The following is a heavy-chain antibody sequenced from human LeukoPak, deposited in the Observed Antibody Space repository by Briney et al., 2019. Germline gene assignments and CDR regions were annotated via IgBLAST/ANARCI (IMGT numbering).Heavy chain of an antibody. CDR2: ISGSGGST. J-gene: IGHJ4*02. CDR3: APYGGATISSVDY. V-gene: IGHV3-23*01. CDR1: GFTFSSYA. Sequence: PGGSLRLSCAASGFTFSSYAMSWVRQAPGKGLEWVSAISGSGGSTYYADSVKGRLTISRDNSKNTLYLQMNSLRAEDTAVYYCAPYGGATISSVDYWGQGTLVTVSS. D-gene: IGHD5-12*01.